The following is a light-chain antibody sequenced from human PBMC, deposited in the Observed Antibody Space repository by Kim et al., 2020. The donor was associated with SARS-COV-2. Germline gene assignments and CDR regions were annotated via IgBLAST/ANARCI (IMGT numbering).Light chain of an antibody. Sequence: QSALTQPPSVSGSPGQSVAISCTGTSSDVSGFNRVSWYQQPPGAAPKLIVYEVSNRPSGVPDRFSGSKSGNTASLTISGLQAGDEANYYCSSPTGIGTWVFGGGTKVTVL. J-gene: IGLJ3*02. CDR2: EVS. CDR3: SSPTGIGTWV. V-gene: IGLV2-18*02. CDR1: SSDVSGFNR.